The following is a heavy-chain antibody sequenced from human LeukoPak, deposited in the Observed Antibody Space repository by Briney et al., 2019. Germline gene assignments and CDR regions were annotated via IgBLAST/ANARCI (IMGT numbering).Heavy chain of an antibody. CDR2: IYHSGNT. V-gene: IGHV4-38-2*02. D-gene: IGHD4-23*01. CDR3: ARLHYGGNYGYYYYYMDV. Sequence: SETLSLTCTVSGSSISSGYYWAWIRQPPGKGLEWIGSIYHSGNTYYNPSLKSRVTISIDTSKNQFSLKLSSVTAADTAVYYCARLHYGGNYGYYYYYMDVWGKGTTVTISS. CDR1: GSSISSGYY. J-gene: IGHJ6*03.